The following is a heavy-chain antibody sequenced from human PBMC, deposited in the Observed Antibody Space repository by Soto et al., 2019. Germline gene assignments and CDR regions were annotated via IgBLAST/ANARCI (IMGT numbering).Heavy chain of an antibody. CDR3: ARGRGGSYGGNSAHFDM. V-gene: IGHV3-33*01. CDR1: GFTFSGFG. J-gene: IGHJ3*02. Sequence: QVQLVESGGGVVQPGTSLRLSCEASGFTFSGFGMHWVRQAPGKGLEWVAVIWYDGSKKYYADCVKGRFTISRDNSKNALYLQTNSLRAEDTAVYYCARGRGGSYGGNSAHFDMWGQGTLVTVSS. D-gene: IGHD4-17*01. CDR2: IWYDGSKK.